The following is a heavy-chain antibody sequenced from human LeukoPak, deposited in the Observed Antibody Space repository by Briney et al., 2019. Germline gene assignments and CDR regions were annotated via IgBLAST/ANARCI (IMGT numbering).Heavy chain of an antibody. V-gene: IGHV3-33*01. D-gene: IGHD4-17*01. J-gene: IGHJ5*02. CDR1: GFTFSSYG. Sequence: GGSLRLSCAASGFTFSSYGMHGVRQAPGKGLEWVAIIWYDGSNKYYADSVKGRFTISRDNSKNTLYLQMNSLRAEDTAVYYCARGGYGDNPNWFDPWGQGTLVTVSS. CDR3: ARGGYGDNPNWFDP. CDR2: IWYDGSNK.